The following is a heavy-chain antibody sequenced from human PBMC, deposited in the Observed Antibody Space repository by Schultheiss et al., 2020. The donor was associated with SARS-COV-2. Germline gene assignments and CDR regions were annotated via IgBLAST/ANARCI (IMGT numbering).Heavy chain of an antibody. CDR3: ARDPPPTVTALDYYYYGMDV. D-gene: IGHD4-11*01. J-gene: IGHJ6*02. CDR1: GGSFSGYY. CDR2: IYYSGST. Sequence: SETLSLTCAVYGGSFSGYYWSWIRQPPGKGLEWIGSIYYSGSTNYNPSLKSRVTISVDTSKNQFSLKLSSVTAADTAVYYCARDPPPTVTALDYYYYGMDVWGQGTTVTVSS. V-gene: IGHV4-34*11.